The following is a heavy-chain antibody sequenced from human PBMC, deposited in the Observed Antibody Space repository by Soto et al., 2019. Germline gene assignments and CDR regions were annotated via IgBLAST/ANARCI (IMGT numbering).Heavy chain of an antibody. V-gene: IGHV1-18*01. J-gene: IGHJ5*02. CDR1: GYTFTSCG. D-gene: IGHD2-15*01. CDR3: ARAPLDIVVVVAATSSWFDP. Sequence: GASVKVSCKASGYTFTSCGISWVRQAPGQGLEWMGWISAYNGNTNYAQKLQGRVTMTTDTSTSTAYMELRSLRSDDTAVYYCARAPLDIVVVVAATSSWFDPWGQGTLVTVSS. CDR2: ISAYNGNT.